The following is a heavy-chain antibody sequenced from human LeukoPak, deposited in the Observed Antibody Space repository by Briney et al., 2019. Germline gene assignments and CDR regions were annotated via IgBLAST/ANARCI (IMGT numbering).Heavy chain of an antibody. D-gene: IGHD3-10*01. CDR3: ARGFGNVRGVA. CDR1: GVSLSGDY. CDR2: INHSGNT. V-gene: IGHV4-34*01. Sequence: SETLSLTCAAYGVSLSGDYWSLLRQPPGKGLEWIGEINHSGNTNYNPSLESRVTISVDTSKNQFSLKLTSVTAADTAVYYCARGFGNVRGVAWGQGTLVTVSS. J-gene: IGHJ5*02.